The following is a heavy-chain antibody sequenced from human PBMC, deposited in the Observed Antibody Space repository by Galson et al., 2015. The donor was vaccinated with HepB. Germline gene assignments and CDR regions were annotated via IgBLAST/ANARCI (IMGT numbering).Heavy chain of an antibody. J-gene: IGHJ3*02. CDR3: ARGDVAGTLAFDI. D-gene: IGHD6-19*01. CDR2: IKQDGSEK. Sequence: SLRLSCAASGFTFSSYWMSWVRQAPGKGLEWVANIKQDGSEKYYVDSVKGRFTISRDNAKNSLYLQMNSLRAEDTAVYYCARGDVAGTLAFDIWGQGTMVTVSS. V-gene: IGHV3-7*03. CDR1: GFTFSSYW.